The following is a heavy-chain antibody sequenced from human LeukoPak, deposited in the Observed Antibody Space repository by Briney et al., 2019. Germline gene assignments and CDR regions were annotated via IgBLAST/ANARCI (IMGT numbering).Heavy chain of an antibody. V-gene: IGHV3-21*01. CDR3: ARDGPNAFDI. CDR2: ISISSNI. CDR1: GFTLTSYS. Sequence: GGCLRLSCPASGFTLTSYSMNWVRQAAGKWLEWVQSISISSNIYYADSVKGRFTISRDNAKNSLYLQMNSLSAEDTAVYYCARDGPNAFDIWGQGTMVTVSS. J-gene: IGHJ3*02.